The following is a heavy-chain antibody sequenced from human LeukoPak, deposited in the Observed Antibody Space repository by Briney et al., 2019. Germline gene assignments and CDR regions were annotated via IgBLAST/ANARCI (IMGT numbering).Heavy chain of an antibody. V-gene: IGHV3-21*01. Sequence: GGSLRLSCAASGFTFSSYNMNWVRQAPGKGLEWVSSISSSNSYIYYADSVKGRFTISRDNAKNSLFLQMNSLRAEDTAVYYCARGIMAAAMWETRGFDYWGQGTLVTVSS. J-gene: IGHJ4*02. CDR3: ARGIMAAAMWETRGFDY. D-gene: IGHD2-2*01. CDR1: GFTFSSYN. CDR2: ISSSNSYI.